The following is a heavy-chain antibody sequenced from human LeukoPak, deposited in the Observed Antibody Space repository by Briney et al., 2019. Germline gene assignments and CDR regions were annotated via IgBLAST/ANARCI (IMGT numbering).Heavy chain of an antibody. CDR2: IRSKANDHAT. D-gene: IGHD4-17*01. CDR1: GFTFSGSA. Sequence: PRGSLRLSCAGSGFTFSGSAMHWVRQSPGKGLEWVGRIRSKANDHATAYAASVRGRFTISRDDSENTAYLQMNSLKTEDTAIYYCTRRLMTTVNDYWGQGTLVTVSS. J-gene: IGHJ4*02. CDR3: TRRLMTTVNDY. V-gene: IGHV3-73*01.